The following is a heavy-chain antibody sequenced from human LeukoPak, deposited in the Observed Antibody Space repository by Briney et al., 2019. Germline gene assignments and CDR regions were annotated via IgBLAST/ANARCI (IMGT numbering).Heavy chain of an antibody. V-gene: IGHV3-7*01. Sequence: GGSLRLSCAASGFTFSSYWMSWVRQAPGKGLEWVANIKQDGSDKYYVDSVKGRFTISRGNAKNTLYLQMNSLRAEDTAVYYCAREGDSSGFYSILFVYWGQGTLVTVSS. CDR3: AREGDSSGFYSILFVY. CDR2: IKQDGSDK. CDR1: GFTFSSYW. D-gene: IGHD3-22*01. J-gene: IGHJ4*02.